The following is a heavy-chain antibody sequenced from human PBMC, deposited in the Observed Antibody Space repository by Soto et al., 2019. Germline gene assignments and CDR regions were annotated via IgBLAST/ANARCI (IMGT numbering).Heavy chain of an antibody. CDR2: IYYSGST. D-gene: IGHD4-17*01. J-gene: IGHJ6*02. CDR1: GGSISSYY. V-gene: IGHV4-59*08. Sequence: KASETLSLTCTVSGGSISSYYWSWIRQPPGKGLEWIGYIYYSGSTNYNPSLKSRVTISVDTSKNQFSLKLSSVTAADTAVYYCARLYGAPLQYYYGMDVWGQGTTVTVSS. CDR3: ARLYGAPLQYYYGMDV.